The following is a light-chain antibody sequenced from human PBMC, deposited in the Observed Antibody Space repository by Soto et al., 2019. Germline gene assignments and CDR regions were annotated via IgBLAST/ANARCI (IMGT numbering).Light chain of an antibody. J-gene: IGLJ3*02. CDR3: GTWANSLNARV. CDR1: SSNIGNNY. V-gene: IGLV1-51*01. Sequence: QSVLTQPPSVSAAPGQKVTISCSGSSSNIGNNYVSWYQQLPGTAPKLLIYDNNKRPSGIPDRFSGSKSGTSATLGITGLQTGDEAHYYCGTWANSLNARVFGGGTKLTVL. CDR2: DNN.